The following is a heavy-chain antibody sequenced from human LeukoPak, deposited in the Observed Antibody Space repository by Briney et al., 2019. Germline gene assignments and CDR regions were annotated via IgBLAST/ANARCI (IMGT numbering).Heavy chain of an antibody. J-gene: IGHJ5*02. CDR1: GGSLSSSSYY. D-gene: IGHD3-3*01. V-gene: IGHV4-39*07. CDR3: ARATYDFWKSNWFDP. Sequence: PSETLSLTCTVSGGSLSSSSYYWGWIRQPPGKGLEWIGSIYYSGSTYYNPSLKSRVTISVDTSKNQFSLKLSSVTAADTAVYYCARATYDFWKSNWFDPWGQGTLVTVSS. CDR2: IYYSGST.